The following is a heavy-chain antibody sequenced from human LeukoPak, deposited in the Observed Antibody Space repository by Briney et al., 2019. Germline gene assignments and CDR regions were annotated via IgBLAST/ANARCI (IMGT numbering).Heavy chain of an antibody. CDR1: GYSISSGYY. J-gene: IGHJ6*03. Sequence: PSETLSLTCTVSGYSISSGYYWGWIRQPPGKGLEWIGSIYHSGSTYYNPSLKSRVTISVDTSKNQFSLKLSSVTAADTAVYYCARGRSTSTHYYYYYYMDVWGKGTTVTVSS. CDR3: ARGRSTSTHYYYYYYMDV. D-gene: IGHD2-2*01. CDR2: IYHSGST. V-gene: IGHV4-38-2*02.